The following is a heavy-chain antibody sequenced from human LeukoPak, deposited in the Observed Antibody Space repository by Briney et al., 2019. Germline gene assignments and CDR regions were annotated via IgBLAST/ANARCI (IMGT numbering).Heavy chain of an antibody. CDR1: GGSLSSSNW. Sequence: SETLSLTCAVSGGSLSSSNWWSGVRPPPGKGLEWIGEIYHSGSTNYNPSLKSRVTISVDKSKNQFSVKQSSVTAADTAVYYCARSPLLWFGELLYGGAFDIWGQGTMVTVSS. D-gene: IGHD3-10*01. J-gene: IGHJ3*02. CDR3: ARSPLLWFGELLYGGAFDI. V-gene: IGHV4-4*02. CDR2: IYHSGST.